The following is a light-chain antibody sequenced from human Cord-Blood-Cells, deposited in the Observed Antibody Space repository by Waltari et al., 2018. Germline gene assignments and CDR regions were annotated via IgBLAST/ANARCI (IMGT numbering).Light chain of an antibody. J-gene: IGKJ4*01. CDR1: QDISNY. CDR3: QQYDNLPLT. CDR2: DAS. V-gene: IGKV1-33*01. Sequence: EIQMTQSSLPLSASVRDRVHTTCQASQDISNYLNWYQQKTGKAPKLLIYDASNLETGVPSRFSGSGSGTDFTFTISSLQPEDIATYYCQQYDNLPLTFGGGTKVEIK.